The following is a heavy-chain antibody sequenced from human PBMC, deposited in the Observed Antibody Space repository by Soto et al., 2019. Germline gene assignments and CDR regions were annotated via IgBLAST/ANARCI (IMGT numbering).Heavy chain of an antibody. CDR2: ISGSGGST. J-gene: IGHJ4*02. D-gene: IGHD3-3*01. V-gene: IGHV3-23*01. Sequence: PGGSLRLSCAASGFTFSSYAMSWVRQAPGKGLEWVSAISGSGGSTYYADSVKGRFTISRDNSKNTLYLQMNSLRAEDTAVYYCAKAYDFWSGPQSFFDYWGQGTLVTVSS. CDR1: GFTFSSYA. CDR3: AKAYDFWSGPQSFFDY.